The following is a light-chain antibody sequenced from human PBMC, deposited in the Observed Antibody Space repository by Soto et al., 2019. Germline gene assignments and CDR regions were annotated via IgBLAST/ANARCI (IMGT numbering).Light chain of an antibody. CDR1: QDINNF. CDR3: QQYDSLLT. V-gene: IGKV1-33*01. CDR2: HAS. Sequence: DIQMTQSPASLSASVGDRVTITCQARQDINNFLNWYQHKPGKAPTLRIYHASSLDAGVPSRFSGSGSGTDFTFTISNLQPEDFATYYCQQYDSLLTFGGGTKVEIK. J-gene: IGKJ4*01.